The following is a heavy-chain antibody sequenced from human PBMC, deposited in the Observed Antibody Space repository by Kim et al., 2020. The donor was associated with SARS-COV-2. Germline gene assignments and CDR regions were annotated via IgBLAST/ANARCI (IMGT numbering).Heavy chain of an antibody. CDR2: ISSSGSTI. D-gene: IGHD2-15*01. V-gene: IGHV3-11*01. J-gene: IGHJ5*02. CDR1: GFTFSDYY. Sequence: GGSLRLSCAASGFTFSDYYMSWIRQAPGKGLEWVSYISSSGSTIYYADSVKGRFTISRDNAKNSLYLQMNSLRAEDTAVYYCAREPHLEVVAATPKLFDPWGQGTLVTVSS. CDR3: AREPHLEVVAATPKLFDP.